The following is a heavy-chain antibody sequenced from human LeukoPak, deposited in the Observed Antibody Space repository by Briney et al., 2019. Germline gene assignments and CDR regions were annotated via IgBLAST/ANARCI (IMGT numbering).Heavy chain of an antibody. CDR3: ARGVGSSESSYYFDY. Sequence: RSGGSLRLSCAASGFTFSSYSMNWVRQAPGKGLEWVSSISSSSSYIYYADSVKGRFTISRDNAKNTVYLQMNSLRVEDTAVYYCARGVGSSESSYYFDYWGQGTLVTVSS. D-gene: IGHD3-22*01. J-gene: IGHJ4*02. CDR2: ISSSSSYI. V-gene: IGHV3-21*01. CDR1: GFTFSSYS.